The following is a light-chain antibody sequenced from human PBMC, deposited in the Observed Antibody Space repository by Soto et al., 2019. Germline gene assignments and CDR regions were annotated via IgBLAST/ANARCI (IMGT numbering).Light chain of an antibody. CDR2: GAS. V-gene: IGKV3-20*01. CDR3: QQYGSSSWT. CDR1: QXVXRXX. J-gene: IGKJ1*01. Sequence: QXVXRXXXXWXQQXXGXXPXXXXYGASNRAPGIPHRFSGSVSGTDFTRTISRLEPEDLAGYYGQQYGSSSWTFGQGTKVDIK.